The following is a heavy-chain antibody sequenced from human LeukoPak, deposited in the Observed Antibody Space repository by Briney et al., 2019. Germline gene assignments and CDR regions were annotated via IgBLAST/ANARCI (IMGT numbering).Heavy chain of an antibody. V-gene: IGHV3-23*01. J-gene: IGHJ5*02. Sequence: PGGSLRLSCAASGFTFSSYAMNWVRQAPGKGLEWVSSISGSGGRTYYADSVKGRFTISRDNSKNTLYLQMNSLRAEDTAVYYCARDSGYDWVNWFDPWGQGTLVTVSS. CDR2: ISGSGGRT. CDR3: ARDSGYDWVNWFDP. D-gene: IGHD5-12*01. CDR1: GFTFSSYA.